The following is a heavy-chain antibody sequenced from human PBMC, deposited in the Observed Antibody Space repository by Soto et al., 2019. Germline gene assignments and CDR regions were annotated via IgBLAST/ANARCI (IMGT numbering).Heavy chain of an antibody. CDR2: LSGSGGTT. CDR1: GFTFSTYA. CDR3: AKQRAGYGSGSDTFYSDF. Sequence: PGGSLRLSCSTSGFTFSTYAMNWVRQAPGKGLEWVSALSGSGGTTYYADSVRGRFTISRDNSKNTLFLQMSSLRAEDTALYYCAKQRAGYGSGSDTFYSDFWGQGTLVTVSS. V-gene: IGHV3-23*01. J-gene: IGHJ4*02. D-gene: IGHD3-10*01.